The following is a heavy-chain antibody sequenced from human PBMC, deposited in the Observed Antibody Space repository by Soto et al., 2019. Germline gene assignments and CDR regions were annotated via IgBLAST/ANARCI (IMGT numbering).Heavy chain of an antibody. CDR3: ARDQYSSGWYGDYYYYGMDV. Sequence: GASVKVSCKASGYTFTSYYMHWVRQAPGQGLEWMGIINPSGGSTSYAQKFQGRVTMTRDTSTSTVYMELSSLRSEDTAVYYCARDQYSSGWYGDYYYYGMDVWGKGTTVTVS. D-gene: IGHD6-19*01. J-gene: IGHJ6*04. CDR2: INPSGGST. CDR1: GYTFTSYY. V-gene: IGHV1-46*01.